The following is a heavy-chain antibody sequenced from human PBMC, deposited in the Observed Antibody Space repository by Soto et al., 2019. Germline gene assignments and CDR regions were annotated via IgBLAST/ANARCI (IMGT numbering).Heavy chain of an antibody. CDR3: ARGRYGDY. CDR2: ISAHYGNS. J-gene: IGHJ4*02. V-gene: IGHV1-18*01. D-gene: IGHD1-1*01. CDR1: GYGYTTYG. Sequence: QIHLVQSGAEVKKPGASVKVSCKGSGYGYTTYGITRVRQAPGQGLEWMAWISAHYGNSNYAQKLQGRVTVTRDTSTSTAYMELRSLRSDDTAVYYCARGRYGDYWGQGALVTVSS.